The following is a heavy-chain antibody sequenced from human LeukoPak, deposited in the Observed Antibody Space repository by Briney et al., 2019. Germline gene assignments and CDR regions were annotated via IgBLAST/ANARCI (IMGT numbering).Heavy chain of an antibody. CDR1: GYTFTSYG. Sequence: ASVKVSCKASGYTFTSYGINWVRQAPGQGLEWLGWISGYTGHTNYVQKIQGRVTMTTDTSTNTAYMELRSLRSDDTAVYYCARGPGIAVAGVSDYWGQGSLVTVSS. CDR2: ISGYTGHT. V-gene: IGHV1-18*04. J-gene: IGHJ4*02. D-gene: IGHD6-19*01. CDR3: ARGPGIAVAGVSDY.